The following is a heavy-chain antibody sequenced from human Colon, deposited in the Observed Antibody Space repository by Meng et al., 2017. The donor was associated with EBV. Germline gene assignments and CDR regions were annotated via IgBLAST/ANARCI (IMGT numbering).Heavy chain of an antibody. Sequence: VVLRESAPGLVDSLSRPSHPCHSPDCAFSRGNHHWCWIRQHPGKGLEYIGYIYYSRSTYYNPSLKNRVSISVDTSKNQFSLRLNAVTAANTAVYYCASLYGDSSVWYLDLWGRGTLVTVSS. CDR3: ASLYGDSSVWYLDL. V-gene: IGHV4-31*03. CDR1: CAFSRGNHH. J-gene: IGHJ2*01. CDR2: IYYSRST. D-gene: IGHD4-17*01.